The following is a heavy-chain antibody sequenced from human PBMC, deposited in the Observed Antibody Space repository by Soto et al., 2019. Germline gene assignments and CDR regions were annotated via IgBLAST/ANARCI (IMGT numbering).Heavy chain of an antibody. CDR3: ARAAVATGWIDP. J-gene: IGHJ5*02. CDR1: GYTFTSYG. CDR2: INPYNGNT. Sequence: GASVKVSCKASGYTFTSYGISWVRQAPGQGLEWMGWINPYNGNTNYAQKLQGRVTMSVDMSKNQFSLNLNSVTVADTAVYYCARAAVATGWIDPWGPGTMVTVSS. V-gene: IGHV1-18*01. D-gene: IGHD5-12*01.